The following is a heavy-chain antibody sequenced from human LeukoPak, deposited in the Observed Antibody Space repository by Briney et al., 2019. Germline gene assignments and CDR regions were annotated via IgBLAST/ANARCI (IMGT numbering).Heavy chain of an antibody. Sequence: SETLSLTCTVSGGSISSYYWSWIRQPPGKGLEWIGYIYTSGSTNYNPSLKSRVTISVDTSKNQLSLKLSSVTAADTAVYYCARPIYSSSWGDYYYYMDVWGKGTTVTVSS. J-gene: IGHJ6*03. CDR2: IYTSGST. D-gene: IGHD6-13*01. CDR3: ARPIYSSSWGDYYYYMDV. V-gene: IGHV4-4*09. CDR1: GGSISSYY.